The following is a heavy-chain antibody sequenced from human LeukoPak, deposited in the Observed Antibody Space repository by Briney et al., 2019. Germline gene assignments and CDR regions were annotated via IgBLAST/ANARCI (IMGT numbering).Heavy chain of an antibody. D-gene: IGHD6-13*01. CDR3: PRGCIAAPLLNDY. CDR1: DGSISSYY. V-gene: IGHV4-59*01. J-gene: IGHJ4*02. Sequence: SETLSLTCTVSDGSISSYYWSWIRQPPGKGLEWIGYIYYSGSTNYNPSLTSRVTISVDTSKNQFSLKLSSVTAADTAVYYCPRGCIAAPLLNDYWGQGALVTVSS. CDR2: IYYSGST.